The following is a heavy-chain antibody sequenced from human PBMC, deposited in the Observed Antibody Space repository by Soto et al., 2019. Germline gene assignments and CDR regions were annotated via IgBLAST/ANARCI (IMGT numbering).Heavy chain of an antibody. V-gene: IGHV3-33*01. D-gene: IGHD2-2*02. Sequence: GGSLRLSCAASGFTFSSYGMHWVRQAPGKGLEWVAVIWYDGSNKYYADSVKGRFTISRDNSKNTLYLQMNSLRAEDTAVYYCARARCSSTSCYIFDDWGQGTLVTVSS. CDR1: GFTFSSYG. CDR3: ARARCSSTSCYIFDD. J-gene: IGHJ4*02. CDR2: IWYDGSNK.